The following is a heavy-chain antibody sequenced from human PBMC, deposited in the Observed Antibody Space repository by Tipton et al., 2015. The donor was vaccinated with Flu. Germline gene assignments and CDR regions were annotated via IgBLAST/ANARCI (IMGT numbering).Heavy chain of an antibody. CDR3: ARRKAAKAAFDI. Sequence: TLSLTCAVYGGSFSGYYWSWSRQPPGKGLEWIGEINHSGSTNYNPSIKSRVTISVDTSMNQFSLKLISVTAADTAVYYCARRKAAKAAFDIWGQGTMVTVSS. D-gene: IGHD2-15*01. V-gene: IGHV4-34*01. CDR1: GGSFSGYY. CDR2: INHSGST. J-gene: IGHJ3*02.